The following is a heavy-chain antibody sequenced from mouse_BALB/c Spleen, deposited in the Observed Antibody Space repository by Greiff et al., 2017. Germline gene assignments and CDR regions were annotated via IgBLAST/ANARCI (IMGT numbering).Heavy chain of an antibody. Sequence: QVQLQQPGAELVKPGAPVKLSCKASGYTFTSYWMNWVKQRPGRGLEWIGRIDPSDSETHYNQKFKDKATLTVDKSSSTAYIQLSSLTSEDSAVYYCAREGLRLRAMDYWGQGTSVTVSS. D-gene: IGHD2-4*01. V-gene: IGHV1-69*02. CDR1: GYTFTSYW. J-gene: IGHJ4*01. CDR3: AREGLRLRAMDY. CDR2: IDPSDSET.